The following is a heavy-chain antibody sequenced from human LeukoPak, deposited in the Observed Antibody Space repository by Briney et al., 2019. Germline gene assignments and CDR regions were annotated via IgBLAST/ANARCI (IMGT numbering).Heavy chain of an antibody. J-gene: IGHJ6*02. Sequence: ASVKVSCKASGYTFTSYYMHWVRQATGQGLEWMGIINPSGGSTSYAQKFQGRVTMTRDTSTSTVYMELSSLRSEDTAVYYCARELGIAVAGIYYGMDVWGQGTTVTVSS. D-gene: IGHD6-19*01. CDR2: INPSGGST. V-gene: IGHV1-46*01. CDR3: ARELGIAVAGIYYGMDV. CDR1: GYTFTSYY.